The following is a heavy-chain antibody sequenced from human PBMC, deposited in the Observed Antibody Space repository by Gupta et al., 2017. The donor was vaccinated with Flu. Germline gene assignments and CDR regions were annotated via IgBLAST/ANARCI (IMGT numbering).Heavy chain of an antibody. Sequence: ATGKGLEWVSTITDSGTGTYFADAVKGRFTISRDNSKNTLYLQMSSLRAEDTAVYYCAKDAMGRNGKWYWLDPWGQGTLVTVSS. J-gene: IGHJ5*02. CDR3: AKDAMGRNGKWYWLDP. V-gene: IGHV3-23*01. D-gene: IGHD2-2*01. CDR2: ITDSGTGT.